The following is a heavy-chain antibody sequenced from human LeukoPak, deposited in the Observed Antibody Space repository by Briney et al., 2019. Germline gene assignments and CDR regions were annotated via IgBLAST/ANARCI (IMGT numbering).Heavy chain of an antibody. V-gene: IGHV4-39*01. D-gene: IGHD5-24*01. CDR3: ARSSDGYTRGPFDY. Sequence: PSETLSLTCTVSGGSISSSSYYWGWIRQPPGKGLEWIGSIYYSGSTYYNPSLKSRVTISVDTSKNQFSLKLSSVTAADTAVYYCARSSDGYTRGPFDYWGQGTLVTVSS. J-gene: IGHJ4*02. CDR1: GGSISSSSYY. CDR2: IYYSGST.